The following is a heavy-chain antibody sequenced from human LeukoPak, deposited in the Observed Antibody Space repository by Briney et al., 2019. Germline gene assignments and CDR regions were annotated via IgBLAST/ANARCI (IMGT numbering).Heavy chain of an antibody. J-gene: IGHJ6*02. Sequence: GRSLRLSCAASGFTFSSYGMHWVRQAPGKGLEWVAVISYDGSNKYYADSVKGRFTISRDNSKNTLYLQMNSLRAEDTAVYYCAKELGMSGMDVWGQGTTVTVSS. D-gene: IGHD6-13*01. CDR1: GFTFSSYG. V-gene: IGHV3-30*18. CDR3: AKELGMSGMDV. CDR2: ISYDGSNK.